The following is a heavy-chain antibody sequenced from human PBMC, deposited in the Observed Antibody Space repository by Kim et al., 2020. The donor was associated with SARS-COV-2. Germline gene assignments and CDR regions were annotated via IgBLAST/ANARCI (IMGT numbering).Heavy chain of an antibody. CDR1: GFTFSSYS. CDR2: ISSSSSYI. J-gene: IGHJ6*02. Sequence: GGSLRLSCAASGFTFSSYSMNWVRQAPGKGLEWVSSISSSSSYIYYADSVKGRFTISRDNAKNSLYLQMNSLRAEDTAVYYCARAGRTVYGMDVWGQGTTVTVSS. CDR3: ARAGRTVYGMDV. D-gene: IGHD3-10*01. V-gene: IGHV3-21*01.